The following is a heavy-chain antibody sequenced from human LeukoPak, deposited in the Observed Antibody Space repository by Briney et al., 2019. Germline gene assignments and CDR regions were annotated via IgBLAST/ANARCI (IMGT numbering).Heavy chain of an antibody. CDR3: ARGDCYDSSFDY. Sequence: SETLSLTCTVSGGSISSHYWSWIRQPPGKGLEWIGYIYYSRSTNYNPSLKSRVTISVDTSKNQFSLKLSSVTAADTAVYYCARGDCYDSSFDYWGQGTLVTVSS. J-gene: IGHJ4*02. D-gene: IGHD3-22*01. V-gene: IGHV4-59*11. CDR2: IYYSRST. CDR1: GGSISSHY.